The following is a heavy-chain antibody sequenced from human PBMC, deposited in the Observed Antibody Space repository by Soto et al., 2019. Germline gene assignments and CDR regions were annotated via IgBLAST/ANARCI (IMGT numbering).Heavy chain of an antibody. Sequence: QVQLQESGPGLVKPSETLSLTCTVSGGSISSYYWSWIRQPPGKGLEWIGYIYYSGSTNYNPSLKSRVTISVDTSKNQFSLKLSSVTAADTAVYYCARDGDGDNLGYFQHWGQGTLVTVSS. D-gene: IGHD7-27*01. J-gene: IGHJ1*01. CDR2: IYYSGST. CDR1: GGSISSYY. CDR3: ARDGDGDNLGYFQH. V-gene: IGHV4-59*01.